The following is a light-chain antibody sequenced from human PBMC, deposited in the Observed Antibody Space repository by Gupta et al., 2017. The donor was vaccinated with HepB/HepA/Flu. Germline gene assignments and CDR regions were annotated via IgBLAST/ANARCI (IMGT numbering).Light chain of an antibody. V-gene: IGLV3-21*04. CDR2: YDS. CDR1: NIGSKS. CDR3: QVWDSSSDHHVV. Sequence: SYVLTQPPPVSVAPGKTARITWGGNNIGSKSVHWYQQKPGQAPVRVIYYDSDRPSGIPERFSGSNSRNTATLTISRVEAGDEADCYCQVWDSSSDHHVVFGGGTKLTVL. J-gene: IGLJ2*01.